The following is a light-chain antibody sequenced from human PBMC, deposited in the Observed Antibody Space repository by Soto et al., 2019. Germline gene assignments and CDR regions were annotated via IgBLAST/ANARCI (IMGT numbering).Light chain of an antibody. CDR2: SNA. Sequence: QSVLTQTPSASGTPGQRVIIFCSGSTSNIGSNAVSWYQQLPGTAPKLLIYSNAQRPSGVSDRFAGSRSGTSASLAISGLQSEDESDYFGAAWDDRLNGVIFGGGTKVTVL. CDR1: TSNIGSNA. J-gene: IGLJ2*01. V-gene: IGLV1-44*01. CDR3: AAWDDRLNGVI.